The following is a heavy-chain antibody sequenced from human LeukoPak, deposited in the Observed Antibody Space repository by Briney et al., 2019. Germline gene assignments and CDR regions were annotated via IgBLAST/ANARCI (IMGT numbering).Heavy chain of an antibody. D-gene: IGHD3-10*01. CDR1: GGSVRSHY. V-gene: IGHV4-34*01. CDR3: ARLFVRGVDYYYYYYMDV. J-gene: IGHJ6*03. CDR2: IDRNGIT. Sequence: LETLSLTCAVYGGSVRSHYWSWIRQPPGKGLEWIGEIDRNGITTYNPSLKSRVTISVDTSKNQFSLKLSSVTAADTAVYYCARLFVRGVDYYYYYYMDVWGKGTTVTISS.